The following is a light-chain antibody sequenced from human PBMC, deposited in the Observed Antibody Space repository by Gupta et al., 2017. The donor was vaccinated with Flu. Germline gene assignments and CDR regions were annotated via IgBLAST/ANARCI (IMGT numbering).Light chain of an antibody. V-gene: IGLV2-8*01. J-gene: IGLJ1*01. CDR3: SSYAGSNNYV. CDR2: EVN. CDR1: SSDVGAYNY. Sequence: SVAISCTGTSSDVGAYNYVSWYQQRPDKAPHLIIYEVNRRPSGVPARFSGSKSGNTASLAVSGLQDEEEADYYCSSYAGSNNYVFGTGTKVTVL.